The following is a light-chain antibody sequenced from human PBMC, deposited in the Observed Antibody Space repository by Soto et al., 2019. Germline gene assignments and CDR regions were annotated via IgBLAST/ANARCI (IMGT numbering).Light chain of an antibody. CDR3: SSYTSSSIDYV. V-gene: IGLV2-14*01. Sequence: QSALTQPASVSGSPGQSITISCTGTSSDVGVYNYVSWYQQHPGKAPKLMIYEVSNRPSGVSNRFSGSKSGNTASLTISGLQAEDEADYYCSSYTSSSIDYVFGTGTKLT. J-gene: IGLJ1*01. CDR2: EVS. CDR1: SSDVGVYNY.